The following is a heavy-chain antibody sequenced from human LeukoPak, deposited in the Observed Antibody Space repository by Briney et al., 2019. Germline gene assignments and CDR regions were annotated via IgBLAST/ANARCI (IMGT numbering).Heavy chain of an antibody. V-gene: IGHV1-2*02. Sequence: ASVKVSCKASGYTFTGYYMHWVRRAPGQGLEWMGWINPNSGGTIYAQKFQGRVTMTRDTSISTVYMELSRLRSDDTAVYYCARAPPITRGPFDPWGQGTLVTVSS. CDR1: GYTFTGYY. J-gene: IGHJ5*02. CDR2: INPNSGGT. D-gene: IGHD3-10*01. CDR3: ARAPPITRGPFDP.